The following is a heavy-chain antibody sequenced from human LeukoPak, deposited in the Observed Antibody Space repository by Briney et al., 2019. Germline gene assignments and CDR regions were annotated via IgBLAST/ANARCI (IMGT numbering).Heavy chain of an antibody. CDR1: GYTFTGYY. V-gene: IGHV1-46*01. D-gene: IGHD2-21*02. J-gene: IGHJ4*02. CDR2: INPSGGST. CDR3: ARGTYCGGDCYSLGGNYYFDY. Sequence: EASVKVSCKASGYTFTGYYMHWVRQAPGQGFEWMGIINPSGGSTNYAQKFQGRVTMTRDTSTSTVYMELSSLRSEDPAVYYCARGTYCGGDCYSLGGNYYFDYWGQGTLVTVSS.